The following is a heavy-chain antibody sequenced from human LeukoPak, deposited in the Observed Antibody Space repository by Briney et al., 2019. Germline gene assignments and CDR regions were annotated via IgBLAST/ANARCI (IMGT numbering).Heavy chain of an antibody. V-gene: IGHV3-69-1*02. CDR3: ARDARYGEIDY. Sequence: GGSLRLSCAASGFTFSNAWMSWVRQAPGKGLEWVSSISSSSTMYYTDSVKGRFTISRDNAKNSLYLQMNSLRAEDTAVYYCARDARYGEIDYWGQGTLVTVSS. CDR2: ISSSSTM. D-gene: IGHD3-10*01. CDR1: GFTFSNAW. J-gene: IGHJ4*02.